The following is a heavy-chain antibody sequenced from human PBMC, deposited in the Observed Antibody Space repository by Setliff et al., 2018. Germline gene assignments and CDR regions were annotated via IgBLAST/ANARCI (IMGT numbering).Heavy chain of an antibody. Sequence: SVKVSCKVSGYTLTELSMHWVRQAPGKGLEWMGGIIPIFGTANYAQKFQGRVTITTDESTSTAYMELSSLRSEDTAVYYCARGGESGSWLRHFDYWGQGTLVTVSS. D-gene: IGHD2-15*01. CDR3: ARGGESGSWLRHFDY. V-gene: IGHV1-69*05. CDR2: IIPIFGTA. CDR1: GYTLTELS. J-gene: IGHJ4*02.